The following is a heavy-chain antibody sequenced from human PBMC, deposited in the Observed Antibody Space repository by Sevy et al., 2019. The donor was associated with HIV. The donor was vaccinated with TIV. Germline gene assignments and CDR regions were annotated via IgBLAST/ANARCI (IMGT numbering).Heavy chain of an antibody. CDR3: SRDAGYDTYGYYPSDY. Sequence: GGSLRLSCAASGFTFSTHAMHWVRQAPGKGLEWVAAISYDGKNKYYADSVKGQFTISRDDSKNTLFLQMKSLTPEDTVVYYCSRDAGYDTYGYYPSDYWGQGTLVTVSS. D-gene: IGHD3-22*01. CDR1: GFTFSTHA. V-gene: IGHV3-30*03. J-gene: IGHJ4*02. CDR2: ISYDGKNK.